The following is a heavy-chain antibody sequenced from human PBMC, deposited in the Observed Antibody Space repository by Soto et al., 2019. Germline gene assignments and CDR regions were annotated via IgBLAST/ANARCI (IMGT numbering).Heavy chain of an antibody. V-gene: IGHV5-51*01. J-gene: IGHJ6*02. CDR1: GYSFTSYW. D-gene: IGHD3-22*01. CDR2: IYPGDSDT. Sequence: GESLKISCKGSGYSFTSYWIGWVRQMPGKGLEWMGIIYPGDSDTRYSPSFQGQVTISADKSISTAYLQWSSLKASDTAMYYCARHCGSTNYYDSSGYYSSYYYGMDVWGQGTTVTVSS. CDR3: ARHCGSTNYYDSSGYYSSYYYGMDV.